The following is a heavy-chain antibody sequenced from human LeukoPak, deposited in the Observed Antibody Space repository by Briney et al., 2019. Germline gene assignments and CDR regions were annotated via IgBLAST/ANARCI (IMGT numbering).Heavy chain of an antibody. D-gene: IGHD2/OR15-2a*01. CDR3: ARTLEYFYYYMDV. V-gene: IGHV4-39*01. CDR1: GGSISSNSYY. CDR2: IYYTGSS. J-gene: IGHJ6*03. Sequence: PSETLSLTCTVSGGSISSNSYYWGWIRQSPGKGLEWIGSIYYTGSSYYNPSLKIRVPISVATYKTQFSLKLGSVTAADTAVYYCARTLEYFYYYMDVWGKGTTVTVSS.